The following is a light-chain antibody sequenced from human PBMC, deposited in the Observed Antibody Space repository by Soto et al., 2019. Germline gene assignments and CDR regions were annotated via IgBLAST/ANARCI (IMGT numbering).Light chain of an antibody. J-gene: IGKJ1*01. Sequence: EIVLTQSPGTLSLSPGERATLSCRASQSVSSSYLAWYQQKPGQAPRLLIYGASSRATGIPDRFGGSGSGTDFTLTISRLEPEDFAVYYCQQYGSSRPWTFGQGTKVEIK. V-gene: IGKV3-20*01. CDR3: QQYGSSRPWT. CDR1: QSVSSSY. CDR2: GAS.